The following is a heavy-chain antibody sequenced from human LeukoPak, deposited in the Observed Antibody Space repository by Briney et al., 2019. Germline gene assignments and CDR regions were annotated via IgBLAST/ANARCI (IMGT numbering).Heavy chain of an antibody. V-gene: IGHV3-48*04. D-gene: IGHD2-2*01. J-gene: IGHJ4*02. CDR1: GFTFSSYS. CDR3: ARDLLNDEGSSYFFDQ. Sequence: PPGGSLRLSCAASGFTFSSYSMNWVRQAPGKWLEWVSYISKSSDRIYHADSVKGRYTISRDNAKNSLSLQMDSLRAEDTAVYYCARDLLNDEGSSYFFDQGGQGTLVTVSS. CDR2: ISKSSDRI.